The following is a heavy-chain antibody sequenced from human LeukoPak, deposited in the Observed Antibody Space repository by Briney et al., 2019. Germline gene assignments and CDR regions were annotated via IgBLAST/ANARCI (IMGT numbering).Heavy chain of an antibody. CDR1: GGSISSSSYY. CDR2: INHSGST. Sequence: KPSETLSLTCTVSGGSISSSSYYWSWTRQPPGKGLEWIGEINHSGSTNYNPSLKSRVTISVDTSKNQFSLKLSSVTAADTAVYYCARFPGSTSLRPVRRFDPWGQGTLVTVSS. J-gene: IGHJ5*02. V-gene: IGHV4-39*07. CDR3: ARFPGSTSLRPVRRFDP. D-gene: IGHD2-2*01.